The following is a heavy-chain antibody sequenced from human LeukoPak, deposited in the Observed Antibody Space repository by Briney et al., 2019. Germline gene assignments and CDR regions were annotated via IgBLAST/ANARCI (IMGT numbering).Heavy chain of an antibody. D-gene: IGHD3-3*01. CDR2: INHSGST. CDR1: GGSFSGYY. CDR3: ARVTYDFWSGYYVYYYYYMDV. J-gene: IGHJ6*03. Sequence: SETLSLTCAVYGGSFSGYYWSWIRQPPGKGLEWIGEINHSGSTNYNPSLKSRVTISVDTSKNQFSLKLSSVTAADTAVYYCARVTYDFWSGYYVYYYYYMDVWGKGTTVTVSS. V-gene: IGHV4-34*01.